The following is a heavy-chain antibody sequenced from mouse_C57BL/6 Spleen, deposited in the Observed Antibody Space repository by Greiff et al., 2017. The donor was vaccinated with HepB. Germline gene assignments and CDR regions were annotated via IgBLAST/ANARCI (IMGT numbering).Heavy chain of an antibody. CDR3: ARSTVGTHWYFDV. D-gene: IGHD1-1*01. V-gene: IGHV1-63*01. J-gene: IGHJ1*03. CDR2: IYPGGGYT. Sequence: VQLKESGAELVRPGTSVKMSCKASGYTFTNYWIGWAKQRPGHGLEWIGDIYPGGGYTNYNEKFKSKATLTVDKSSSTAYMQLSSLTSEDSAVYYCARSTVGTHWYFDVWGTGTTVTVSS. CDR1: GYTFTNYW.